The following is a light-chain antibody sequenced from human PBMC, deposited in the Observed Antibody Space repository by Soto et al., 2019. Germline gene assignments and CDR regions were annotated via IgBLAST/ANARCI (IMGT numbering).Light chain of an antibody. V-gene: IGKV2-28*01. CDR2: LGS. CDR3: MQALQAPPT. J-gene: IGKJ1*01. Sequence: DIVMTQSPLSPRVSPGEPASISCRSSQSLLHSNGYNYVDWYLQKPGQSPQXLSSLGSNRASGVPDRFSGSGSGTDVTWKISRVEAEDVGVYHCMQALQAPPTFGQGTKVDIK. CDR1: QSLLHSNGYNY.